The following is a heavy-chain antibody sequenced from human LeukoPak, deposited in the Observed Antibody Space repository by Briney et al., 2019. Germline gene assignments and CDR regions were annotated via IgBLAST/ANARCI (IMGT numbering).Heavy chain of an antibody. CDR2: IYYSGST. CDR3: ARHIVVVTAIRSAFDI. J-gene: IGHJ3*02. Sequence: SETLSLTCTVSGGSISSYYWSWIRQTPGKGLEWIGYIYYSGSTNYNPSLKSRVTISVDTSKNQFSLKLSSVTAADTAVYYCARHIVVVTAIRSAFDIWGQGTMVTVSS. V-gene: IGHV4-59*08. D-gene: IGHD2-21*02. CDR1: GGSISSYY.